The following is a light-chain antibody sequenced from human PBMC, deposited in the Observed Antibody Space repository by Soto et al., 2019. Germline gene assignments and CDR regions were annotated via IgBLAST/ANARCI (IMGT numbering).Light chain of an antibody. CDR3: RSYPSSIAPHV. J-gene: IGLJ1*01. V-gene: IGLV2-14*01. Sequence: QSALTQPASVSGSPGQSITISCTGTSSDVCGYNYVSWYQQHPGKAPQRMIYDVCNRPSGCSNRFAGSVAGNPASLTLCGLQAEDETDYYGRSYPSSIAPHVFGTGTKVTVL. CDR1: SSDVCGYNY. CDR2: DVC.